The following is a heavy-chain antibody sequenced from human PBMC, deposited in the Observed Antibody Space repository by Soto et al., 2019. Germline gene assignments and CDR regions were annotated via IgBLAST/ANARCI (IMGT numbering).Heavy chain of an antibody. V-gene: IGHV3-23*01. J-gene: IGHJ4*02. CDR1: WFSILSLS. CDR3: AKRFQLRFLEWFFSY. Sequence: GFLGVLRGAAWFSILSLSLSRVNQDPRKGLEWVAAISGSVGSTYYADSVKGRFTISRDNSKNTLYLQMNSLRAEDTAVYYCAKRFQLRFLEWFFSYWGRGTLVTVSS. CDR2: ISGSVGST. D-gene: IGHD3-3*01.